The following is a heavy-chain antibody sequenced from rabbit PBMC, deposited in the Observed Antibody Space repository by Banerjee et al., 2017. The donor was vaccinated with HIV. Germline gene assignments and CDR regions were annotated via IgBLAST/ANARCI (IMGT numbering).Heavy chain of an antibody. D-gene: IGHD2-1*01. CDR1: GFDFSSYG. J-gene: IGHJ4*01. V-gene: IGHV1S47*01. Sequence: QEQLVESGGGLVQPGGSLKLSCVASGFDFSSYGVGWVRQAPGKGLEWIGYIDPVFGSTYSASWVNGRFTISSHNAQNTLYLQLNSLTAADTATYFCARGGNSYDDYGYYFSLWGQGTLVTVS. CDR2: IDPVFGST. CDR3: ARGGNSYDDYGYYFSL.